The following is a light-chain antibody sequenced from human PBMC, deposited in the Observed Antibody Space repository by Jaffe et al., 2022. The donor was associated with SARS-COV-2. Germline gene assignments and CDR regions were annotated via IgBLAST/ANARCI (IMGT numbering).Light chain of an antibody. CDR1: QSVSSSY. V-gene: IGKV3-20*01. CDR3: QQYGSSPAYRKYT. Sequence: EIVLTQSPGTLSLSPGERATLSCRASQSVSSSYLAWYQQKPGQAPRLLIYGASSRATGIPDRFSGSGSGTDFTLTISRLEPEDFAVYYCQQYGSSPAYRKYTFGQGTKLEIK. CDR2: GAS. J-gene: IGKJ2*01.